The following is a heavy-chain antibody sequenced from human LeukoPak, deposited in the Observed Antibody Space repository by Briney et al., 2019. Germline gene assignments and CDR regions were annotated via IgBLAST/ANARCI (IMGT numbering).Heavy chain of an antibody. J-gene: IGHJ4*02. CDR3: ARGGYDFNY. D-gene: IGHD5-12*01. CDR2: ISYDGSNK. CDR1: GFTFSSYA. Sequence: PGGSLRLSCAASGFTFSSYAMHWVRQAPGKGLEWVAVISYDGSNKYYADSVKGRFTISRDNSKNTLYLQMNSLRAEDTAVYYCARGGYDFNYWGQGTLVTVSS. V-gene: IGHV3-30-3*01.